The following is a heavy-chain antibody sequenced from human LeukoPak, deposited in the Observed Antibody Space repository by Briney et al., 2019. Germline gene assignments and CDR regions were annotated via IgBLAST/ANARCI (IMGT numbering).Heavy chain of an antibody. CDR1: GFTLSSYS. Sequence: GGSLRLSCAVSGFTLSSYSMNWVRQAPGKGLEWVSSISSSSSYIYYADSVKGRFTISRDNAKNSLYLQMNSLRAEDTAVYYCASHYYDSSGHLFDYWGQGTLVTVSS. J-gene: IGHJ4*02. CDR2: ISSSSSYI. V-gene: IGHV3-21*01. CDR3: ASHYYDSSGHLFDY. D-gene: IGHD3-22*01.